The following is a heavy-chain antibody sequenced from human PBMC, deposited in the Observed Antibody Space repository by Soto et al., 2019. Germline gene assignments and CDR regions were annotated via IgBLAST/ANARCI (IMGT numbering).Heavy chain of an antibody. CDR1: GFAFSSNS. D-gene: IGHD3-10*01. CDR2: ISSDGSTT. V-gene: IGHV3-48*01. CDR3: ARDEYYYGSGSYYLLAFDY. Sequence: EVQLVESGGGLVQPEGSLRLSCAASGFAFSSNSMSWVRQAPGKGLEWVSYISSDGSTTYYADSVKGRFTISRDNAKNPLSLQMSGLRVDDTAVYYCARDEYYYGSGSYYLLAFDYWGQGTLVTVSS. J-gene: IGHJ4*02.